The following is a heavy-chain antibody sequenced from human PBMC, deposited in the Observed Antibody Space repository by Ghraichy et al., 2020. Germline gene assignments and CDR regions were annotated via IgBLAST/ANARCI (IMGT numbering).Heavy chain of an antibody. D-gene: IGHD3-9*01. CDR2: IYYSGST. V-gene: IGHV4-59*08. CDR1: GGSISSYY. J-gene: IGHJ4*02. CDR3: ARLSEGSYYVILTGYPLVGYYFDY. Sequence: SETLSLTCTVSGGSISSYYWSWIRQPPGKGLEWIGYIYYSGSTNYNPSLKSRVTISVDTSKNQFSLKLSSVTAADTAVYYCARLSEGSYYVILTGYPLVGYYFDYWGQGTLVTVSS.